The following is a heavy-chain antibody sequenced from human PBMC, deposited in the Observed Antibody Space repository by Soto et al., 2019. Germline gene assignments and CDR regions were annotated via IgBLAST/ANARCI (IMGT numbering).Heavy chain of an antibody. J-gene: IGHJ3*02. CDR1: GGTFSSYT. D-gene: IGHD2-15*01. Sequence: QVQRVQSGAEVKKPGSSVKVSCKASGGTFSSYTISWVRQAPGQGLEWMGRIIPILGIANYAQKFQGRVKITADKSTNTAYMKVSSLGSEDTAVYYCARDRYCSGGSCYSDDAFDIWGQGTMVTVSS. CDR2: IIPILGIA. CDR3: ARDRYCSGGSCYSDDAFDI. V-gene: IGHV1-69*08.